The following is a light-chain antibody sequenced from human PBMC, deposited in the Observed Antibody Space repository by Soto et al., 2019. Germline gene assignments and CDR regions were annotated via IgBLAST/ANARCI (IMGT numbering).Light chain of an antibody. J-gene: IGKJ1*01. CDR2: GAS. Sequence: EIVMTQAPATLSVSPGERATLSCRASQSVSSNLAWYQQKPGQAPRLLIYGASTRATGIPARFSGSGSGTEFTLTLSSRQSEDFAVYYCQQYNNWTPWTFGQGTKVEIK. V-gene: IGKV3-15*01. CDR1: QSVSSN. CDR3: QQYNNWTPWT.